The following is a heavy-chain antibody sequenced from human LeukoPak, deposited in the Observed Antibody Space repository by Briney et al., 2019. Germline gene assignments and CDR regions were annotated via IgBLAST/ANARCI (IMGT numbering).Heavy chain of an antibody. CDR3: ARGLRVTTYFDY. J-gene: IGHJ4*02. V-gene: IGHV4-31*03. CDR2: IYYSGST. Sequence: PSETLSLTCTVSGDSISSGGYYWSWIRQHPGKGLEWIGYIYYSGSTYYNPSLKSRVTISVDTSKNQFSLKLSSVTAADTAVYYCARGLRVTTYFDYWGQGALVTVSS. CDR1: GDSISSGGYY. D-gene: IGHD4-11*01.